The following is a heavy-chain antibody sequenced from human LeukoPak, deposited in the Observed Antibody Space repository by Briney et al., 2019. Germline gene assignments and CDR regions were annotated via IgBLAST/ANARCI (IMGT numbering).Heavy chain of an antibody. V-gene: IGHV3-23*01. CDR2: MSDSGVSS. J-gene: IGHJ4*02. D-gene: IGHD6-13*01. CDR3: AKASAGSSWYLGDDY. Sequence: GGSLRLSCAASGFTFSSYAMSWVRQAPGKRLEWVSGMSDSGVSSYYADSVKGRFTISRDKSKNTLYLQMNSLRAEDTAVYYCAKASAGSSWYLGDDYWGQGTLVTVSS. CDR1: GFTFSSYA.